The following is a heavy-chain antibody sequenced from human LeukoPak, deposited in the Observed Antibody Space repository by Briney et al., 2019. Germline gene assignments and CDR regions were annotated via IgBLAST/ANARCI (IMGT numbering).Heavy chain of an antibody. CDR3: ARDSRSAPVRIDGRYYNAMDV. D-gene: IGHD3-10*01. Sequence: GGSLRLSCTASGFTFTNYAIHWVRQAPGKGLEWVAIISYDGNNTIYVDSVKGRFTMSTDNSKSTLYLQMNSLRAEDQAVYYCARDSRSAPVRIDGRYYNAMDVWGQGTTVTVSS. J-gene: IGHJ6*02. CDR1: GFTFTNYA. CDR2: ISYDGNNT. V-gene: IGHV3-30*04.